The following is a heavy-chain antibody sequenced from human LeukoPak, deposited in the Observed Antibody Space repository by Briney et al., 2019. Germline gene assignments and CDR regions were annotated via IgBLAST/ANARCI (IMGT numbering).Heavy chain of an antibody. D-gene: IGHD3-22*01. CDR1: GFTFSDYA. V-gene: IGHV3-23*01. J-gene: IGHJ4*02. CDR3: AKGGLSYDTSAHVYYFDY. CDR2: ITSGGDHT. Sequence: GGSLRLSCVASGFTFSDYAMTWVRHGPGRGLEWVSAITSGGDHTYYAGSVKGRFSISRDNSKNTLYLQMNGLTAEDTALYFCAKGGLSYDTSAHVYYFDYWGQGTLVAVSP.